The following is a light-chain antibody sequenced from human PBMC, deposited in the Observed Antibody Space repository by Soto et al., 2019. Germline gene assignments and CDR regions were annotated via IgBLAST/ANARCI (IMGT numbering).Light chain of an antibody. CDR1: QSISSY. CDR3: QQSYSTPVT. J-gene: IGKJ3*01. CDR2: AAS. V-gene: IGKV1-39*01. Sequence: DIQMTQSPSSLSASVGDRVTITCRASQSISSYLNWYQQKPGKAPKLLIYAASSLQSGVPSRFSGSGSGTDFTLTIGSLQPEDFATYYCQQSYSTPVTFGPGTKVDIK.